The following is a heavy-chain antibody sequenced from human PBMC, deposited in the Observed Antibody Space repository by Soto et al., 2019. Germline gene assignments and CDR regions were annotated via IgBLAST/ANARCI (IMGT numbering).Heavy chain of an antibody. CDR3: ALDMLTGYYDYHYNGVDV. D-gene: IGHD3-9*01. CDR2: VYYRGTT. CDR1: GGSIRTRSYY. V-gene: IGHV4-39*01. J-gene: IGHJ6*02. Sequence: ETLSLTCTVSGGSIRTRSYYWGWIRPPPGKGLEWIGSVYYRGTTYYNPSLKSRVTISIDTSKNQFSLKLRSVTAADTAVYFCALDMLTGYYDYHYNGVDVWGQGTTVTVSS.